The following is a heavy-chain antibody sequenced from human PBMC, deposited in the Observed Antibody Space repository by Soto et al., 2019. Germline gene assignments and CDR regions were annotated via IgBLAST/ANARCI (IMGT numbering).Heavy chain of an antibody. CDR1: GGSFSGYY. Sequence: SETLSLTCAVYGGSFSGYYWSWIRQPPGKGLEWIGEINHSGSTSYNPSLKSRVTISVDTSKNQFSLKLSSVTAADTAVYYCARGGRSSGSYYGYWGQGTLVTVSS. D-gene: IGHD1-26*01. CDR2: INHSGST. J-gene: IGHJ4*02. CDR3: ARGGRSSGSYYGY. V-gene: IGHV4-34*01.